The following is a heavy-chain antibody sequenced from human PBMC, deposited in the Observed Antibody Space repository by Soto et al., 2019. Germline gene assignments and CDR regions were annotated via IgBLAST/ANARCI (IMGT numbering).Heavy chain of an antibody. V-gene: IGHV2-70*01. CDR2: IDWDDDK. CDR1: GFSLSTSGMC. J-gene: IGHJ6*02. D-gene: IGHD3-22*01. CDR3: ARIPYYDSSGYNYYGMDV. Sequence: SGPTLVNPTQTLTLTCTFSGFSLSTSGMCVSWIRQPPGKALEWLALIDWDDDKYYSTSLKTRLTISKDTSKNQVVLTMTNMDPVDTATYYCARIPYYDSSGYNYYGMDVWGQGTTVTSP.